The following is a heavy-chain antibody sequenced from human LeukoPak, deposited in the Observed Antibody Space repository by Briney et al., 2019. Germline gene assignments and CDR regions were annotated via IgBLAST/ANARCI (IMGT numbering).Heavy chain of an antibody. Sequence: SETLSLTCTVSGGSISSYYWGWIRQPPGKGLEWIGSIYYSGSPYYNPSLTSRATISVDTSRNQVSLKLTSVTAADTAVYYCARGPSGLRSPFNTWGQGTTVTVSS. CDR2: IYYSGSP. CDR3: ARGPSGLRSPFNT. CDR1: GGSISSYY. J-gene: IGHJ3*02. V-gene: IGHV4-39*07. D-gene: IGHD5-12*01.